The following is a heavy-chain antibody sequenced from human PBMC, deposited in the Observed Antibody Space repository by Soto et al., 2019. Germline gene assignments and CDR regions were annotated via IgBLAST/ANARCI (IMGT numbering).Heavy chain of an antibody. D-gene: IGHD6-6*01. CDR1: GYTFTGYY. CDR2: INPNSGDT. V-gene: IGHV1-2*02. CDR3: ARSLSTIGGRPDS. Sequence: ASVKVSCKASGYTFTGYYMHWVRQAPGQGLEWMGWINPNSGDTKYAQKFQGRVTMTRDTSTRTAYMEVSRLTSDDTAVYYCARSLSTIGGRPDSGGQGTLVTGSS. J-gene: IGHJ4*02.